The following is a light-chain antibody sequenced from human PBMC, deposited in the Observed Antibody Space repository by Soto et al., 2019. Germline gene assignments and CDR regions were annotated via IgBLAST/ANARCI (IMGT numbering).Light chain of an antibody. V-gene: IGKV1-39*01. J-gene: IGKJ2*01. Sequence: DIQMTQSPSSLSASVGDRVTITCRASQTISTYLNWYQQIPGKAPKLLIYGASNLQNGVPSRFSGSGSGTDFTFTISSLQPEDFATYYCQKSSSIPYTFGQGTKLEIK. CDR3: QKSSSIPYT. CDR2: GAS. CDR1: QTISTY.